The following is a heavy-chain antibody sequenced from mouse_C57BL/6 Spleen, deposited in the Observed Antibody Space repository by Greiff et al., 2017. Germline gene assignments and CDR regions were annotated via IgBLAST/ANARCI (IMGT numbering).Heavy chain of an antibody. CDR1: GYAFSSSW. V-gene: IGHV1-82*01. CDR2: IYPGDGDT. J-gene: IGHJ2*01. Sequence: QVHVKQSGPELVKPGASVKISCKASGYAFSSSWMNWVKQRPGKGLEWIGRIYPGDGDTNYNGKFKGKATLTADKSSSTAYMQLSSLTSEDSAVYFCAIASSGHHYFDYWGQGTTLTVSS. D-gene: IGHD3-2*02. CDR3: AIASSGHHYFDY.